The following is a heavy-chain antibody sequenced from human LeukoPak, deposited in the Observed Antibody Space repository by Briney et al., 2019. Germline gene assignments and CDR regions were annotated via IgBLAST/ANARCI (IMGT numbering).Heavy chain of an antibody. J-gene: IGHJ4*02. CDR2: ISHDSAII. D-gene: IGHD4-17*01. CDR3: ARFGTVPLRPNDY. V-gene: IGHV3-48*01. CDR1: GFTFSRDS. Sequence: GGSLRLSCAASGFTFSRDSMNWVRQAPGKGLEWISYISHDSAIIYYADSVRGRLTISRDNAKNSLYLQMHSLRAEDTAVYYCARFGTVPLRPNDYWGQGTLVTVSS.